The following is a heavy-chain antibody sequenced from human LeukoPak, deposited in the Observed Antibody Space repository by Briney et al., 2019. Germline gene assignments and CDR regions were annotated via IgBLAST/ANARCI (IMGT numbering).Heavy chain of an antibody. J-gene: IGHJ4*02. CDR2: ISSSSSYI. CDR1: GFTFSSYA. D-gene: IGHD3-10*01. CDR3: ARGGSGGSFDY. Sequence: GGSLRLSCAASGFTFSSYAMHWVRQAPGKGLEWVSSISSSSSYIYYADSVKGRFTISRDNAKNSLYLQMNSLRAEDTAVYYCARGGSGGSFDYWGQGTLVTVSS. V-gene: IGHV3-21*01.